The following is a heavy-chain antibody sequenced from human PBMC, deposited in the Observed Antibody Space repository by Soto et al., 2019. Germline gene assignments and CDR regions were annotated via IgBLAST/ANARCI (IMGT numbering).Heavy chain of an antibody. CDR1: GFTFSSYW. CDR2: INSDGSST. CDR3: ASEVDIVASPPNQNYYYYGMDV. Sequence: GGSLRLSCAASGFTFSSYWMHWVRQAPGKGLVWVSRINSDGSSTSYADSVKGRFTISRDNAKNTLYLQMNSLRAEDTAVYYCASEVDIVASPPNQNYYYYGMDVWGQGTTVTVSS. J-gene: IGHJ6*02. D-gene: IGHD5-12*01. V-gene: IGHV3-74*01.